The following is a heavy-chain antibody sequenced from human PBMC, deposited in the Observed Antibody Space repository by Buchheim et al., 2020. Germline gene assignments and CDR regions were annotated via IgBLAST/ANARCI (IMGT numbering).Heavy chain of an antibody. Sequence: QVQLQESDPGLVKPSETLSLTCTVSGGSISSYYWSWIRQPPGKGLEWIGYIYHSGSTNYIPSLKSRVTISIDTSKNQFSLKLSSVTAADTAVYYCARDIDYWGQGTL. V-gene: IGHV4-59*01. CDR1: GGSISSYY. CDR3: ARDIDY. J-gene: IGHJ4*01. CDR2: IYHSGST.